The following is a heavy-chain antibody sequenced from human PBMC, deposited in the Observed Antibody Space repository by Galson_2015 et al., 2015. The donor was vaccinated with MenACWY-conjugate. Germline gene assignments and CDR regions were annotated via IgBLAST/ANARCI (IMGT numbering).Heavy chain of an antibody. CDR2: TYCRSKWYN. Sequence: CAISGDSVSSHSAAWNWIRQSPSRGLEWQGRTYCRSKWYNDYAVSVKSRITINPDTSKNQFSLQLNSVTPEDTAVYYCARGGSAYEVSDRGWFDPWGQGTLVTVSS. J-gene: IGHJ5*02. D-gene: IGHD3-10*01. CDR1: GDSVSSHSAA. V-gene: IGHV6-1*01. CDR3: ARGGSAYEVSDRGWFDP.